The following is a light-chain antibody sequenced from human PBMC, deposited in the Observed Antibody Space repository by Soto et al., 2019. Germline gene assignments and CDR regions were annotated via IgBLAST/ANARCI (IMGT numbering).Light chain of an antibody. J-gene: IGKJ4*01. CDR2: GTS. Sequence: EIVLTQSPGTLSLSPGERATLSCRASQSVSSFYLAWYQQKPGQAPRLLIYGTSTRTTGIPDRFSGSGSGTDFTLTISRLEPEDSAVYYCQQYGTSPLTFGGGTKVEIK. V-gene: IGKV3-20*01. CDR3: QQYGTSPLT. CDR1: QSVSSFY.